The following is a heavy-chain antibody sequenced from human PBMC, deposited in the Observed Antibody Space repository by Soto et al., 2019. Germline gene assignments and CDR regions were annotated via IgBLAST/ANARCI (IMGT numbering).Heavy chain of an antibody. J-gene: IGHJ5*02. D-gene: IGHD5-18*01. CDR3: ARGGGRGYNELDP. V-gene: IGHV1-2*02. CDR1: AYTLTAYY. Sequence: AXVKVSWKASAYTLTAYYMHWVRQAPGQGLEWMGWINPNSGGTYHAQNFQGRVTMTRDTSTTTAYMELASLRSDDTAVYYCARGGGRGYNELDPWGHGTLVTVYS. CDR2: INPNSGGT.